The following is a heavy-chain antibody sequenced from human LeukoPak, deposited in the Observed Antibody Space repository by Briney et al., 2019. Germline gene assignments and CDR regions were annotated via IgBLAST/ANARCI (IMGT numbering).Heavy chain of an antibody. D-gene: IGHD6-13*01. V-gene: IGHV3-23*01. CDR1: GFTFANYP. Sequence: GGSLRLSCAASGFTFANYPMIWVRQAPGKGLEWVSSVTVSGGNTYYAASVKGRFTISRDNSKNTLYLQMNSLRAEDTAIYYCAKLLVATGTDYWGQGTLVTVSS. CDR2: VTVSGGNT. CDR3: AKLLVATGTDY. J-gene: IGHJ4*02.